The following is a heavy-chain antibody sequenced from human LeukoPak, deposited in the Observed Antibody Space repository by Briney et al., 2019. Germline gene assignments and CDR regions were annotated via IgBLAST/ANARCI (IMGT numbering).Heavy chain of an antibody. V-gene: IGHV1-18*01. CDR1: GYSFTDYA. CDR2: LSTYNGDT. Sequence: ASVKVSCKASGYSFTDYAITWVRQAPGQGLEWMGWLSTYNGDTHHAHKVQGRVTMTRDTSTSTAYMELGTLRSEDTAVYYCARGNGLENWFDPWGKGTLVTVSS. CDR3: ARGNGLENWFDP. D-gene: IGHD1-1*01. J-gene: IGHJ5*02.